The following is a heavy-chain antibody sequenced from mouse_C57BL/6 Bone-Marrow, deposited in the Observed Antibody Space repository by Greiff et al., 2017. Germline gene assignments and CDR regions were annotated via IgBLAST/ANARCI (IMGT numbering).Heavy chain of an antibody. CDR3: ARWLLLFDY. J-gene: IGHJ2*01. CDR2: INPYNGGT. V-gene: IGHV1-19*01. Sequence: EVQLQQSGPVLVKPGASVKMSCKASGYTFTDYYMNWVKQSHGKSLEWIGVINPYNGGTSYNQKFKGKATLTVDKSSSTAYMELNSLTSEDSAVXYCARWLLLFDYWGQGTTLTVSS. D-gene: IGHD2-3*01. CDR1: GYTFTDYY.